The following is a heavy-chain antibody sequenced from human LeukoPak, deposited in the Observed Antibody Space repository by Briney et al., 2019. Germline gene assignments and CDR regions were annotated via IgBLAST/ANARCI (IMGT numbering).Heavy chain of an antibody. D-gene: IGHD2-15*01. Sequence: GESLKISCKASGYTFTMYWIGWVRQMPGKGLEWIGIIYPGDSDTRYSPSFQGQVTISADKSINTAYLQWSSPKASDTAMYYCARRDCRGGSCYWFDPWGQGTLVTVSS. J-gene: IGHJ5*02. CDR2: IYPGDSDT. V-gene: IGHV5-51*01. CDR1: GYTFTMYW. CDR3: ARRDCRGGSCYWFDP.